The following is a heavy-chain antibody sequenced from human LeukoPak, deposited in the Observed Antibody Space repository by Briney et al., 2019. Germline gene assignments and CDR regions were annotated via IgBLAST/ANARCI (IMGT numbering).Heavy chain of an antibody. J-gene: IGHJ4*02. CDR3: AVPNSDIVPYY. D-gene: IGHD2-8*01. Sequence: GGSLRLSCAASGFTFSSYGMHWVRQAPGKGLEWVAVISYDGSNKYYADSVKGRFTISRDNSKNTLYLQMNSLRAEDTAVYYCAVPNSDIVPYYWGQGTLATVSS. V-gene: IGHV3-30*03. CDR2: ISYDGSNK. CDR1: GFTFSSYG.